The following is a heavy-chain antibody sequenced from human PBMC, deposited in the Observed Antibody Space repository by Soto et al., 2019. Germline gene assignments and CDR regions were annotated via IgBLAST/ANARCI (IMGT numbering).Heavy chain of an antibody. CDR3: ARGAFGVVITHYYFDY. Sequence: GASVKVSCKASGYTFTSYAMHWVRQAPGQRLEWMGWINAGNGNTKYSQKFQGRVTITRDTSASTAYMELSSLRSEDTAVYYCARGAFGVVITHYYFDYWGQGTLVTVSS. D-gene: IGHD3-3*01. CDR2: INAGNGNT. CDR1: GYTFTSYA. J-gene: IGHJ4*02. V-gene: IGHV1-3*01.